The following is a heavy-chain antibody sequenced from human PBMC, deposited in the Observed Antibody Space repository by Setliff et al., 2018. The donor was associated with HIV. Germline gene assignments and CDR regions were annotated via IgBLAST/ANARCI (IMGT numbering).Heavy chain of an antibody. V-gene: IGHV6-1*01. CDR1: GDSVSSDSAA. J-gene: IGHJ4*02. CDR2: TYYRSKWYT. D-gene: IGHD5-18*01. Sequence: SQTLSLTCAISGDSVSSDSAAWNWIRQSPSRGLEWLARTYYRSKWYTDYAVSVKSRITINPDTSRNQFSLQLSSVIPDDSAVYFCARGGITAYYFDHWAQGALVTVSS. CDR3: ARGGITAYYFDH.